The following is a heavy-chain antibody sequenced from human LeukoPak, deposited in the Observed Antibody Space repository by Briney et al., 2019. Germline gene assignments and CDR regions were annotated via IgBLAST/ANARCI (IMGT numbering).Heavy chain of an antibody. J-gene: IGHJ1*01. CDR2: IYYSGST. Sequence: PSETLSLTCTVSGGSISSSSYYWGWIRQPPGKGLEWIGSIYYSGSTYYNPSLKSRVTISVDTSKNQFSLKLSSVTAADTAVYYCAREKYSSGRDTEYFQHWGQGTLVTVSS. D-gene: IGHD6-19*01. V-gene: IGHV4-39*07. CDR1: GGSISSSSYY. CDR3: AREKYSSGRDTEYFQH.